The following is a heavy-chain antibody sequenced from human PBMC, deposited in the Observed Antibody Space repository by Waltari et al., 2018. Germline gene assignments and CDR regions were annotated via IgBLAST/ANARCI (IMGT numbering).Heavy chain of an antibody. CDR1: GGSISSGDYY. Sequence: QVQLQESGPGLVKPSQTLSLTCTVSGGSISSGDYYWSWFSQPPGKGLEWIGYIYYSGSTYYHPSLKSRVTISVDTSQNQCSLKLSSVTAADTAVYYCASTMVQGPLGYYYYYMDVWGKGTTVTVSS. D-gene: IGHD3-10*01. CDR3: ASTMVQGPLGYYYYYMDV. CDR2: IYYSGST. V-gene: IGHV4-30-4*08. J-gene: IGHJ6*03.